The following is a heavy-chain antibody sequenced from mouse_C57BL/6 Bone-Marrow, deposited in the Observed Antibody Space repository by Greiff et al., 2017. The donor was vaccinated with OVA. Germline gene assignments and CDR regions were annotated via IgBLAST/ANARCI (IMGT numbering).Heavy chain of an antibody. CDR1: GYTFTSYT. CDR3: ARRSYGSSYGY. Sequence: QVQLQQSGAELARPGASVKMSCKASGYTFTSYTMHWVKQRPGQGLEWIGYINPSSGYTKYNQKFKDKATVTADKSSSTAYMQLSSLTSEDSAVYYCARRSYGSSYGYWGQGTTLTVSS. CDR2: INPSSGYT. D-gene: IGHD1-1*01. V-gene: IGHV1-4*01. J-gene: IGHJ2*01.